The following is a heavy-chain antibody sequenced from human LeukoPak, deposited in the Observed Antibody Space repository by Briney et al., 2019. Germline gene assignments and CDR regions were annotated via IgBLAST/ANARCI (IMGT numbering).Heavy chain of an antibody. V-gene: IGHV3-30-3*01. CDR1: GFTVSSNY. D-gene: IGHD3-22*01. CDR2: ISYDGSNK. CDR3: AREPYDSSGYPDY. Sequence: GRSLRLSCAASGFTVSSNYMSWVRQAPGKGLEWVAVISYDGSNKYYADSVKGRFTISRDNSKNTLYLQMNSLRAEDTAVYYCAREPYDSSGYPDYWGQGTLVTVSS. J-gene: IGHJ4*02.